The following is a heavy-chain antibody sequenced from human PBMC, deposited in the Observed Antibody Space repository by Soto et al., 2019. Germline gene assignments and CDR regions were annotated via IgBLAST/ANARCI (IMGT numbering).Heavy chain of an antibody. CDR2: ISYDGNTQ. V-gene: IGHV3-30-3*01. D-gene: IGHD3-9*01. CDR3: AKETNAYEINF. J-gene: IGHJ4*02. Sequence: QVQLVESGGGVVQPGGSLRLSCAASGFIFSGYAMHWVRQAPGKGPEWVAVISYDGNTQYYADSVKGRFTVSRDNSNNILYVEMNNLRDEDTAMYYCAKETNAYEINFWGQGTLVTVSP. CDR1: GFIFSGYA.